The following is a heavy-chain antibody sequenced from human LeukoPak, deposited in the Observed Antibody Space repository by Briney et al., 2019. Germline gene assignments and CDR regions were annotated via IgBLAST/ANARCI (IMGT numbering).Heavy chain of an antibody. D-gene: IGHD1-26*01. CDR1: GFTSSSYS. Sequence: GGSLRLSCAASGFTSSSYSMNWVRQAPGKGLEWVSSISSSSSYIYYADSVKGRFTISRDNAKNSLYLQMNSLRAEDTAVYYCASARIVGAPSAFDIWGQGTMVTVSS. CDR2: ISSSSSYI. CDR3: ASARIVGAPSAFDI. V-gene: IGHV3-21*01. J-gene: IGHJ3*02.